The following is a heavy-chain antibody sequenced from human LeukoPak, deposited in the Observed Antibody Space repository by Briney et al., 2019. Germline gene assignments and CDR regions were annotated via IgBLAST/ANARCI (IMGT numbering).Heavy chain of an antibody. CDR3: ARGHSSSWEAFDI. CDR1: GFTFSSYD. J-gene: IGHJ3*02. CDR2: IGIAGDT. V-gene: IGHV3-13*04. Sequence: GGSLRLSCAASGFTFSSYDMHWVRQATGKGLEWVSGIGIAGDTYYPGSVKGRFTISRENAKSSLYLQMSNLRAGDTAVYYCARGHSSSWEAFDIWGQGTMVPVSS. D-gene: IGHD6-13*01.